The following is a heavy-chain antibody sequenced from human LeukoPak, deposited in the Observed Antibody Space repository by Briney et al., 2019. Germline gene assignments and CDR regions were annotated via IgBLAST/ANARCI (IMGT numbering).Heavy chain of an antibody. Sequence: SETLSLTCTVSGGSISSYYWSWIRQPPGKGLEWIGYIYYSGSTNYNPSLKSRVTISVDTSKNQFSLKLSSVTAADTAVCYCARVGPSSSGWLYYYYGMDVWGQGTTVTVSS. CDR1: GGSISSYY. J-gene: IGHJ6*02. D-gene: IGHD6-19*01. CDR2: IYYSGST. CDR3: ARVGPSSSGWLYYYYGMDV. V-gene: IGHV4-59*01.